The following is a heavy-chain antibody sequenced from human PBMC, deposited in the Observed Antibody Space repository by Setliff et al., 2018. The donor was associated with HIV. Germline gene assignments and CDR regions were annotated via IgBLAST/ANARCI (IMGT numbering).Heavy chain of an antibody. CDR2: IGSSNHGI. V-gene: IGHV3-48*04. D-gene: IGHD3-10*01. CDR3: TSFFGDYGY. CDR1: GFNFKTYG. Sequence: GGSLRLSCAASGFNFKTYGMTWVRQAPGKGLDWVAHIGSSNHGIHYTASVQGRFTVSRDSANNLLFLEMNNLRVEDTAVYYCTSFFGDYGYWGHGTQVTVSS. J-gene: IGHJ4*01.